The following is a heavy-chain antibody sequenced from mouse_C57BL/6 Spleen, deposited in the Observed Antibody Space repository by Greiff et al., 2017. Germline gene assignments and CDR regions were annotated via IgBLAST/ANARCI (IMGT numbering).Heavy chain of an antibody. V-gene: IGHV5-4*01. CDR2: ISDGGSYT. J-gene: IGHJ2*01. CDR1: GFTFSSYA. CDR3: ARDRSYYFDY. Sequence: EVQLVESGGGLVKPGGSLKLSCAASGFTFSSYAMSWVRQTPEKRLEWVATISDGGSYTYYPDNVKGRFTISRDNAKTNLYLQMSHLKSEDTAMYYCARDRSYYFDYWGQGTTLTVSS.